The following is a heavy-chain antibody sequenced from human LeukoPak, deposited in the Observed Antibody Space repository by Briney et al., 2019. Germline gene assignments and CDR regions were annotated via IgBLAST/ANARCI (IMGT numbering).Heavy chain of an antibody. Sequence: SGTLSLTCAVSGGSISSSNWWSWVRQPPGKRLEWIGEIYHSGSTNYNPSLKSRVTISVDKSKNQFSLKLSSVTAADTAVYYCAREGYCSSTSCYGGAFDIWGQGTMVTVSS. CDR2: IYHSGST. CDR1: GGSISSSNW. J-gene: IGHJ3*02. D-gene: IGHD2-2*01. V-gene: IGHV4-4*02. CDR3: AREGYCSSTSCYGGAFDI.